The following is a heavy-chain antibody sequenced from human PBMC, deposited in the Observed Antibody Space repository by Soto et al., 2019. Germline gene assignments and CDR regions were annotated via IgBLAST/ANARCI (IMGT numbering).Heavy chain of an antibody. Sequence: QVQLVQSGAEVKKPGSSVKVSCQASGGSFIKFGISWVRRAPGQGLEWMGGIVPLFGTTNYAQKFQGRVTITADESRTTSYMELSSLTSEDTAVYYCATSFDSERYTDYWGQGTLVTVSS. J-gene: IGHJ4*02. CDR3: ATSFDSERYTDY. CDR2: IVPLFGTT. CDR1: GGSFIKFG. D-gene: IGHD1-26*01. V-gene: IGHV1-69*01.